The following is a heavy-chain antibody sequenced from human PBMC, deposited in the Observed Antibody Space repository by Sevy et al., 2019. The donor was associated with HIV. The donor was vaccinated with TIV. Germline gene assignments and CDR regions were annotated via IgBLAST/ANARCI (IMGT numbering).Heavy chain of an antibody. CDR3: ARDRSYGSGSQFDY. CDR2: IKQDGSEK. CDR1: GFTLSNYW. Sequence: GGSLRLSCGASGFTLSNYWMSWVRQAAGKGLEWVANIKQDGSEKYYVYSVKGRFTISRDNVKNSMYLQMNSLRAEDTAVYYCARDRSYGSGSQFDYWGQGTLVTVSS. V-gene: IGHV3-7*03. J-gene: IGHJ4*02. D-gene: IGHD3-10*01.